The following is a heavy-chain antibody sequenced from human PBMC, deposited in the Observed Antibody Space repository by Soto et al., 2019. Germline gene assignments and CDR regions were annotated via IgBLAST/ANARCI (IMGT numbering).Heavy chain of an antibody. Sequence: SETLSLTCAVSGGSISSSNWWSWVRQPPGKGLEWIGEIYHSGSTNYNPSLKSRVTISVDKSNNQFSLKLSSVTAADTAVYYCARVGYQAKNFDYWGQGTLVTVSS. CDR1: GGSISSSNW. D-gene: IGHD2-2*01. CDR2: IYHSGST. V-gene: IGHV4-4*02. CDR3: ARVGYQAKNFDY. J-gene: IGHJ4*02.